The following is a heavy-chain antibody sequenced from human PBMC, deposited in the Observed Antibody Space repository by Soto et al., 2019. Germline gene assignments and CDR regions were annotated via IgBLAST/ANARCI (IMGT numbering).Heavy chain of an antibody. CDR1: GYSFSFYW. J-gene: IGHJ3*02. Sequence: SGESLKISCKASGYSFSFYWIGWVRQMPGKGLEWMAIMYPDDSDIRYSPSFEAHVTISADKSTSTAFLQWSSLKASDTAMYYCATAYVYDFENSNYYRDAFDIWGQRTLVTVSS. CDR2: MYPDDSDI. V-gene: IGHV5-51*01. D-gene: IGHD3-22*01. CDR3: ATAYVYDFENSNYYRDAFDI.